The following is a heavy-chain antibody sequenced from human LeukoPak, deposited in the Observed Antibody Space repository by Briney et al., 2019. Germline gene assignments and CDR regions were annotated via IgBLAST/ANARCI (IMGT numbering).Heavy chain of an antibody. J-gene: IGHJ5*02. CDR1: GGSISSYY. V-gene: IGHV4-59*12. CDR2: IYYSGST. CDR3: ARGQGATVPQVGKNWFDP. D-gene: IGHD1-26*01. Sequence: SETLSLTCNVSGGSISSYYWSWIRQPPGKGLEWIGYIYYSGSTNYNPSLKSRVTISVDTSKNQFSLKLSSVTAADTAVYYCARGQGATVPQVGKNWFDPWGQGTRVIVSS.